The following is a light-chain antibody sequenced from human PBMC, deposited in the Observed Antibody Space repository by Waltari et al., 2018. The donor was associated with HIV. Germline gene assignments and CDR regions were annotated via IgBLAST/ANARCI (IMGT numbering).Light chain of an antibody. CDR1: SSNIGTNY. J-gene: IGLJ2*01. CDR3: AAWRDSLSAVV. CDR2: RNN. V-gene: IGLV1-47*01. Sequence: QSVLTQPPSASGTPGQRVTISCSGSSSNIGTNYVYWYQQLPGTAPKLLIYRNNHRPSWVPVRFSGSKSGTSASLAISGLRSEDEADYYCAAWRDSLSAVVFGGGTKLTVL.